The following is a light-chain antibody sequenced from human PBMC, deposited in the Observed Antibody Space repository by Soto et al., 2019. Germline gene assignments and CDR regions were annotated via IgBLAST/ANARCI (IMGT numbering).Light chain of an antibody. Sequence: EIVMTQSPATLSVSLGKIATLSCRASHNVNDNLAWYQQKPGQAPRLLIYGASTXGAGIPDRFSGSGSGTDFTLTITRLEPEDSAVYFCQQYTGPPTTFGQGTRLEIK. V-gene: IGKV3D-15*01. J-gene: IGKJ5*01. CDR2: GAS. CDR1: HNVNDN. CDR3: QQYTGPPTT.